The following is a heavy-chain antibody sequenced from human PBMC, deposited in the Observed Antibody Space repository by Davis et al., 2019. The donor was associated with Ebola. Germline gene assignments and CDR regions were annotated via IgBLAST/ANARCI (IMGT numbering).Heavy chain of an antibody. J-gene: IGHJ5*02. D-gene: IGHD3-3*01. CDR1: GGSFSGNY. CDR3: ARQGWSGYSLRHWLDP. V-gene: IGHV4-34*01. Sequence: SETLSLTCAVYGGSFSGNYWTWIRQPPGKGLEWIGEINYSGSTNYNPSLKSRVTISADTSKNQFSLKLSSVTAADTAVYYCARQGWSGYSLRHWLDPWGRGTLVTVSS. CDR2: INYSGST.